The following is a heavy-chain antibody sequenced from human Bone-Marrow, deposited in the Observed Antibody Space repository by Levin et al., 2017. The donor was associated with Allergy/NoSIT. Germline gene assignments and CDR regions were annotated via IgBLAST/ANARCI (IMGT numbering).Heavy chain of an antibody. CDR2: ISGSGGST. CDR3: AKSGGGPYYYGSGPIGSHRY. J-gene: IGHJ4*02. Sequence: GGSLRLSCAASGFTFSSYAMSWVRQAPGKGLEWVSAISGSGGSTYYADSVKGRFTISRDNSKNTLYLQMNSLRAEDTAVYYCAKSGGGPYYYGSGPIGSHRYWGQGTLVTVSS. CDR1: GFTFSSYA. V-gene: IGHV3-23*01. D-gene: IGHD3-10*01.